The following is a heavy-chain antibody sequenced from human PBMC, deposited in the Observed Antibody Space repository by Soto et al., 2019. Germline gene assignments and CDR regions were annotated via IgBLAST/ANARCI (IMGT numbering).Heavy chain of an antibody. D-gene: IGHD3-9*01. V-gene: IGHV1-18*01. CDR1: GYTFTSYG. Sequence: TSVKVSCKASGYTFTSYGISWVRQAPGQGLEWMGWISAYNGNTNYAQKLQGRVTMTTDTSTSTAYMELRSLRSDDTAVYYCARDFTPYYDILTGYYIPGRPDYWR. CDR3: ARDFTPYYDILTGYYIPGRPDY. J-gene: IGHJ4*01. CDR2: ISAYNGNT.